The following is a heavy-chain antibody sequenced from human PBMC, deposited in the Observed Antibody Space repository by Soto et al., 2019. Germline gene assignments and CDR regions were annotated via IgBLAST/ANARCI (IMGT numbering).Heavy chain of an antibody. CDR3: AKHRGGSVATTPDY. Sequence: EVQLLESGGGLVQPGESLRLSCAATGLTFSSYAMSWVRQAPGKGLEWVSGITSSGGSTYYADSVKGRFTVSRDNSENTLYLQMKRLRAEDTAVYYCAKHRGGSVATTPDYWGQGTLVTVSS. V-gene: IGHV3-23*01. D-gene: IGHD6-19*01. CDR2: ITSSGGST. CDR1: GLTFSSYA. J-gene: IGHJ4*02.